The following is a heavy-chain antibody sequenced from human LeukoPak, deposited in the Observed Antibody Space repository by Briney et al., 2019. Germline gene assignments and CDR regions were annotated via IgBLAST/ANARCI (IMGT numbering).Heavy chain of an antibody. D-gene: IGHD2-2*01. CDR1: GFTFSSYS. CDR2: ISSSSSYI. Sequence: GGSLRLSCAASGFTFSSYSMNWVRQAPGKGLEWVSCISSSSSYIYYADSVKGRFTISRDNAKNSLYLQMNSLRADDTAVYYCARKRVESQLLSNREFYHFDYWGQGILVTASS. CDR3: ARKRVESQLLSNREFYHFDY. V-gene: IGHV3-21*01. J-gene: IGHJ4*02.